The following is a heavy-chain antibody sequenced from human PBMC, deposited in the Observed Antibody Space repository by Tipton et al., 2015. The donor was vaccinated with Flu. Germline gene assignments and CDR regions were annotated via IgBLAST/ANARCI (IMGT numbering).Heavy chain of an antibody. J-gene: IGHJ4*02. Sequence: GLVKPSETLSLTCTVSGGSISSYYWDWIRQSPGKGLEWIGFVEYSGSTSYNPSLKSRVTISVDTSKNQFSLRLTSVTAADTAVYYCARDGFPFYWGQGTLVTVSS. V-gene: IGHV4-59*01. CDR2: VEYSGST. D-gene: IGHD3-10*01. CDR3: ARDGFPFY. CDR1: GGSISSYY.